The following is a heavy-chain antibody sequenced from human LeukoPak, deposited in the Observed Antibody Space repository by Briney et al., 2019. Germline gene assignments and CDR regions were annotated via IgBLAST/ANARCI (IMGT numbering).Heavy chain of an antibody. V-gene: IGHV3-48*03. CDR1: GFTLSSYE. D-gene: IGHD1-26*01. J-gene: IGHJ3*02. CDR2: ISSSGSTI. Sequence: GGPLRLSCAASGFTLSSYEMNWVRQAPGKGLEWVSYISSSGSTIYYADSVKGRFTISRDNAKNSLYLQMNSLRAEDTAVYYCARDPKFNSQWGPPDAFDIWGQGTMVTVSS. CDR3: ARDPKFNSQWGPPDAFDI.